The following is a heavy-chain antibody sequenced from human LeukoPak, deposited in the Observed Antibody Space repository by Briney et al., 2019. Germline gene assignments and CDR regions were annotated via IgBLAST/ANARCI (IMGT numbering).Heavy chain of an antibody. J-gene: IGHJ4*02. D-gene: IGHD4-17*01. V-gene: IGHV3-30*18. CDR1: GFTFSSYG. CDR2: ISYDGSNK. Sequence: GGSLRLSCAASGFTFSSYGMHWVRKAPGKGLEWVAVISYDGSNKYYADSVKGRFTISRDNSKNTLYLQMNSLRAEDTAVYYCAKDPYDYGDYLPDYWGQGTLVTVSS. CDR3: AKDPYDYGDYLPDY.